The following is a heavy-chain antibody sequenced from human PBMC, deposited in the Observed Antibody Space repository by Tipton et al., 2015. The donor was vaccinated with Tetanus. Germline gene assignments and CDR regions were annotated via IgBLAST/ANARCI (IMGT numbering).Heavy chain of an antibody. CDR1: GDSISSFY. D-gene: IGHD2-2*01. V-gene: IGHV4-4*07. Sequence: TLSLTCSVSGDSISSFYWSWIRQPAGKGLEWIGRIYTSGSTNYNPSLKSRVTMSVDTSKRQFSLKLTSVTAADTAMYYCARGSDIVVVPGVTRADWFDPWGQGTLVTVSS. CDR2: IYTSGST. J-gene: IGHJ5*02. CDR3: ARGSDIVVVPGVTRADWFDP.